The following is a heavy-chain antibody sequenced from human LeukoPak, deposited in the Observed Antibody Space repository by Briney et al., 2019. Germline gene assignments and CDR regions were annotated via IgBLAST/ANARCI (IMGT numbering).Heavy chain of an antibody. CDR2: ISYDGSNK. D-gene: IGHD3-16*01. CDR1: GSTFSSYT. J-gene: IGHJ4*02. Sequence: GRSLRLSCAASGSTFSSYTMHWVRQAPGKGLEWVAVISYDGSNKYYADSVKGRFTISRDNSKNTLYLQMNSLRAEDTAVYYCARDGGWAFDYWGQGTLVTVSS. V-gene: IGHV3-30-3*01. CDR3: ARDGGWAFDY.